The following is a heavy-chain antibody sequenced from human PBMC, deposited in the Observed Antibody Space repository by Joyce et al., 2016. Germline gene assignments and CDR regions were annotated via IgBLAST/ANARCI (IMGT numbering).Heavy chain of an antibody. Sequence: QVLLQQWGAGLLKPSETLSLTCAVYGGSFTGYYWSWIRQSPGKGLEWIGLISHSGSTNYNPSLKNRVTMSVDTSKNQFSLNLGSVTAADTAVYYCARSRSTMVRGDHVLNVWGQGTMVTVSS. CDR2: ISHSGST. CDR3: ARSRSTMVRGDHVLNV. D-gene: IGHD3-10*01. V-gene: IGHV4-34*01. J-gene: IGHJ3*01. CDR1: GGSFTGYY.